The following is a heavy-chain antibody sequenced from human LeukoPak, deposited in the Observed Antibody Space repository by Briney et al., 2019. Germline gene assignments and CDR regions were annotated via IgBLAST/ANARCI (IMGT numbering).Heavy chain of an antibody. CDR3: ARDQGPAYCGGDCHPSANWFDP. Sequence: GGSLRLSCAASGFIFSSYSMNWVRQAPGKGLEWVSYISSSSNTIYYADSVKGRFTISRDNAKSSLYLQMNSLRAEDTAVYYCARDQGPAYCGGDCHPSANWFDPWGQGTLVTVSS. D-gene: IGHD2-21*02. J-gene: IGHJ5*02. CDR2: ISSSSNTI. V-gene: IGHV3-48*04. CDR1: GFIFSSYS.